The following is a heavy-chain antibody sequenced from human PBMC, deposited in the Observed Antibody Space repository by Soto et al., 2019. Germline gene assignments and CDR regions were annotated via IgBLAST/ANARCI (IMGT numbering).Heavy chain of an antibody. CDR3: ARGAGYTYGYFVF. Sequence: GGSLRLSCTASGFTFNGYGMHWVRQTPGKGLEWVAVIWNDGSNKYYADSVKGRFTISRDNSENTLYLQMQSLRAEDTAVYYCARGAGYTYGYFVFWGQETMVTVSS. V-gene: IGHV3-33*01. CDR2: IWNDGSNK. D-gene: IGHD5-18*01. J-gene: IGHJ4*02. CDR1: GFTFNGYG.